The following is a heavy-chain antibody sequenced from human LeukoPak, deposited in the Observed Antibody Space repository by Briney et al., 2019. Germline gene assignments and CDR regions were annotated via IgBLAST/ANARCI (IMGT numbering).Heavy chain of an antibody. CDR2: IYSGGST. J-gene: IGHJ3*02. Sequence: GGSLRLSCAASGFTVSSNYMSWVRQAPGRGLEWVSVIYSGGSTYYADSVKGRFTISRDNSKNTLYLKMSSLRAEDTAVYYCARPRGGYYDSSGLDAFDIWGQGTMVTVSS. D-gene: IGHD3-22*01. CDR1: GFTVSSNY. CDR3: ARPRGGYYDSSGLDAFDI. V-gene: IGHV3-66*02.